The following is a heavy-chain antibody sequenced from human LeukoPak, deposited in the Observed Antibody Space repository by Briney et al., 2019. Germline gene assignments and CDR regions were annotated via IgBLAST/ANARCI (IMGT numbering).Heavy chain of an antibody. CDR1: GGTFISYA. D-gene: IGHD5-18*01. CDR2: IIPILDSA. Sequence: SVQVSCKASGGTFISYAISWVRQAPGQGLEWMGGIIPILDSANYAQKCQGRVTITADESTSTAYMELSSLRSEDTAVYYCASDTAMVDYYYYYGMDVWGQGTTVTVSS. CDR3: ASDTAMVDYYYYYGMDV. J-gene: IGHJ6*02. V-gene: IGHV1-69*13.